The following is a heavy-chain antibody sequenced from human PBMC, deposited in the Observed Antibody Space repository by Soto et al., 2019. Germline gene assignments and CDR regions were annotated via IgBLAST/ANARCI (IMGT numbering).Heavy chain of an antibody. V-gene: IGHV3-30*18. J-gene: IGHJ6*02. CDR2: ISYDGSNR. Sequence: SLRLSCAASGFTFSRFGMHSVRQAPGKGLEWVAVISYDGSNRFYADSVKGRFTISRDNSKNALYLQMNSLRPEDTAVYYCAKDLYGSETYTYYCGMDVWGQGTTVTVSS. D-gene: IGHD3-10*01. CDR1: GFTFSRFG. CDR3: AKDLYGSETYTYYCGMDV.